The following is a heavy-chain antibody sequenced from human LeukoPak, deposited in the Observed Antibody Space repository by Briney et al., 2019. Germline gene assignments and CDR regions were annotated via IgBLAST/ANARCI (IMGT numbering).Heavy chain of an antibody. CDR2: INHSGST. D-gene: IGHD3-16*02. J-gene: IGHJ4*02. CDR1: GGSFSGYY. CDR3: ARLSGPSGY. V-gene: IGHV4-34*01. Sequence: SETLSLTCAVYGGSFSGYYWSWIRQPPGKGLEWIGEINHSGSTNYNPSLKSRVTISVDTSKNQFSLKLSSVTAADTAVYYCARLSGPSGYWGLGTLVTVSS.